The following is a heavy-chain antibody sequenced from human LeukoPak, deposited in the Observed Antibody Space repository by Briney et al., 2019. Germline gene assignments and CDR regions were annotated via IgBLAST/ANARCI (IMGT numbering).Heavy chain of an antibody. CDR1: AYTFTGYY. V-gene: IGHV1-2*02. Sequence: GASVKVSCKASAYTFTGYYMHWVRQAPGQGLEWMGWINPNSGGTNYAQKFQGRVTMTRDTSISTAYMELSRLRSDDTAVYYCARSNYGSGSYYAFDYWGQGTLVTVSS. CDR2: INPNSGGT. D-gene: IGHD3-10*01. J-gene: IGHJ4*02. CDR3: ARSNYGSGSYYAFDY.